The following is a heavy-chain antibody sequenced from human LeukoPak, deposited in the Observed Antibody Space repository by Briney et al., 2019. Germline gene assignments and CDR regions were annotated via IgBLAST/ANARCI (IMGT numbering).Heavy chain of an antibody. CDR1: GYTFTSYD. Sequence: ASVTVSCKASGYTFTSYDINWMRQATGQGLEWMGWMNPNSGNTGYAQKFQGRVTTTRNTSISTAYMELSSLRSEDTAVYYCARGQPKDSSGFDYWGQGTLVTVSS. V-gene: IGHV1-8*01. CDR3: ARGQPKDSSGFDY. CDR2: MNPNSGNT. J-gene: IGHJ4*02. D-gene: IGHD6-25*01.